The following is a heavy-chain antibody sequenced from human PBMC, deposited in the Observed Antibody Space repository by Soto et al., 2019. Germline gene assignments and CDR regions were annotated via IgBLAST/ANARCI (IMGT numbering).Heavy chain of an antibody. CDR1: GGSFSGYY. CDR2: INHSGST. Sequence: SETLSLTCAVYGGSFSGYYWSWIRQPPGKGLEWIGEINHSGSTNYNPSLKSRVTISVDTSKNQFSLKLSSVTAADTAVYYCARGTTVTSHYYYYMDVWGKGTTVTVSS. CDR3: ARGTTVTSHYYYYMDV. D-gene: IGHD4-17*01. V-gene: IGHV4-34*01. J-gene: IGHJ6*03.